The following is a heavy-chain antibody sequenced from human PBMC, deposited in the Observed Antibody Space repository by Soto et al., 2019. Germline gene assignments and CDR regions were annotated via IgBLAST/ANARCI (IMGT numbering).Heavy chain of an antibody. V-gene: IGHV4-34*01. CDR1: GGSFSGYY. D-gene: IGHD2-8*01. CDR3: AREIRYCTNGVRYGNNWFDP. Sequence: SETLSLTCAVYGGSFSGYYWSWIRQPPGKGLEWIGEINHSGSTNYNPSLKSRVTISVDTSKNQLSLKLSSVTAADTAVYYCAREIRYCTNGVRYGNNWFDPWGQGTLVTVSS. CDR2: INHSGST. J-gene: IGHJ5*02.